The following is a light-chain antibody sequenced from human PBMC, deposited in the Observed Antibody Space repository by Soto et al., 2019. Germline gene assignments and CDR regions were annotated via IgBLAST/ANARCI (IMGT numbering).Light chain of an antibody. CDR3: QQYYSAPQLT. J-gene: IGKJ4*01. Sequence: DIVMTQSPDSLTVSLGERATINCKSSQSVLYSSNNKNYLAWYQQKPGQPPKLLTYCASTRESGVPDWFSGSESGRHITLTKSILKTKDVAIYDSQQYYSAPQLTFGGGTKVQVK. CDR2: CAS. V-gene: IGKV4-1*01. CDR1: QSVLYSSNNKNY.